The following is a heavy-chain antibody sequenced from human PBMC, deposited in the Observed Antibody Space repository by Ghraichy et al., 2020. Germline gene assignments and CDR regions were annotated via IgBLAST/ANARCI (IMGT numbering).Heavy chain of an antibody. CDR1: GFTFSNYA. CDR3: TKVYSASGSYRPIYYFDY. Sequence: ALRLSCAASGFTFSNYAMTWVRQAPGKGLEWVSAISGSGGSTYYADSVKGRFTISRDNSKNTLYLQMNSLRAEDTAVYYCTKVYSASGSYRPIYYFDYWGQGTLLTVSS. CDR2: ISGSGGST. J-gene: IGHJ4*02. V-gene: IGHV3-23*01. D-gene: IGHD3-10*01.